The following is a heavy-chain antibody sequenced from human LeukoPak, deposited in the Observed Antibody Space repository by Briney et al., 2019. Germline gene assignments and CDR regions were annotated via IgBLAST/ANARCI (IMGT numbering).Heavy chain of an antibody. J-gene: IGHJ4*02. Sequence: EASVKVSCKASGYTFTSYYMHWVRQAPGQGLEWMGIINPSGGSTSYAQKFQGRVTMTRDTSTSTVYMELSSLRFEDTAVYYCAAVDQGPVPTVDYWGQGTLVTVSS. CDR2: INPSGGST. V-gene: IGHV1-46*01. CDR1: GYTFTSYY. D-gene: IGHD2-8*01. CDR3: AAVDQGPVPTVDY.